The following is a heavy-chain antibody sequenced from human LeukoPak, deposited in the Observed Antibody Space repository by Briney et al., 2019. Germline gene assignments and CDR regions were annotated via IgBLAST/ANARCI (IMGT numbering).Heavy chain of an antibody. CDR1: GGSISSSSSY. D-gene: IGHD1-7*01. J-gene: IGHJ4*02. Sequence: PSETLSLTCTVSGGSISSSSSYWVWIRQPPGKGLEWIATIYSSGTTFYNPSLKSRLTTSVDTSKTQLSLKLSSVTATDTAVYYCARHTGGTMYSYWGQGTLVTVSS. V-gene: IGHV4-39*01. CDR3: ARHTGGTMYSY. CDR2: IYSSGTT.